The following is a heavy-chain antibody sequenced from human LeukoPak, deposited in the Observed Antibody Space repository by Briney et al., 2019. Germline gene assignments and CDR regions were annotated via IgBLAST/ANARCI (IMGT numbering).Heavy chain of an antibody. CDR2: IHQDGSEK. J-gene: IGHJ4*02. Sequence: GGSLRLSCAASGFTFSSHWMTWVRQAPGKGLEWVANIHQDGSEKYYVDSVKGRFTISRDNAKNSLYLQMDSLRAEDTAVYYCARKDRYYTLWSTYYLIDYWGQGTLVTVSS. CDR3: ARKDRYYTLWSTYYLIDY. V-gene: IGHV3-7*01. D-gene: IGHD3/OR15-3a*01. CDR1: GFTFSSHW.